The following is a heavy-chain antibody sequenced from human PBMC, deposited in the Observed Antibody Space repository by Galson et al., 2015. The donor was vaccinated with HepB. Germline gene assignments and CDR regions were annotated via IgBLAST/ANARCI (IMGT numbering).Heavy chain of an antibody. J-gene: IGHJ3*01. D-gene: IGHD2-15*01. V-gene: IGHV3-74*01. CDR2: INGNGNKT. CDR1: EFTLSIYW. CDR3: ARGGYCSGGSCYYDPDAFDV. Sequence: SLSLSCAVSEFTLSIYWMHWVRQAPGKGLVWVSRINGNGNKTTYADSVRGRFTISRDNAKNTVFLQMNSLRTEDTAVYYCARGGYCSGGSCYYDPDAFDVWGQGTKVTVSS.